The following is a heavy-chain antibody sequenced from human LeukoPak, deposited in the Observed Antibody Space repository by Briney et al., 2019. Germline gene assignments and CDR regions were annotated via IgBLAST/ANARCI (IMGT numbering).Heavy chain of an antibody. J-gene: IGHJ4*02. CDR2: IYTSGST. D-gene: IGHD5-18*01. V-gene: IGHV4-4*07. CDR1: GGSISSYY. Sequence: SETLSLTCTVSGGSISSYYWSWTRQPAGKGLEWIGRIYTSGSTNYNPSLKSRVTMSVDTSKNQFSLKLSSVTAADTAVYYCARFGDTAMVTSVWGQGTLVTVSS. CDR3: ARFGDTAMVTSV.